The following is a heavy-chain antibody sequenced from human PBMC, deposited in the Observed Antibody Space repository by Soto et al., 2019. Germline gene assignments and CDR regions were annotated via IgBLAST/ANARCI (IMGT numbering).Heavy chain of an antibody. CDR2: IWYEGSNK. V-gene: IGHV3-33*03. Sequence: GGSLRLSCGASGFTFSGSDMHWVRQAPGKGLEWVSIIWYEGSNKCYVDSVKGRLTISRDKAKDTLDVQMNSLRAEDTALYYCAKGGSYYYYYGVDVWGQGTTVTVSS. CDR1: GFTFSGSD. J-gene: IGHJ6*02. CDR3: AKGGSYYYYYGVDV.